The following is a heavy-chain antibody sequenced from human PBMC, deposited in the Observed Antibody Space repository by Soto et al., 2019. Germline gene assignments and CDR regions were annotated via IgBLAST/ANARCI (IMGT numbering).Heavy chain of an antibody. D-gene: IGHD2-2*01. CDR1: GFTFDDYA. V-gene: IGHV3-9*01. Sequence: EVQLVESGGGLVQPGRSLRLSCAASGFTFDDYAMHWVRQAPGKGLEWVSGISWNSGSIGYADSVKGRFTISRDNAKNSRYLQMNSLGAEDTALYYCAKDMGGGSTSCYGLDYWGQGTLVTVSS. CDR2: ISWNSGSI. CDR3: AKDMGGGSTSCYGLDY. J-gene: IGHJ4*02.